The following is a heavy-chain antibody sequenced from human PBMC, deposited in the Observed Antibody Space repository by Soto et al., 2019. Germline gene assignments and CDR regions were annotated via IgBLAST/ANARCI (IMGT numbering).Heavy chain of an antibody. V-gene: IGHV4-34*01. CDR1: GGSFSGYY. CDR2: INHSGST. Sequence: SETLSLTCAVYGGSFSGYYWSWIRQPPGKGLEWIGEINHSGSTNYNPSLKSRVNISVDTSKNQFSLKLSSVTAADTAVYFCARGPMRGSGSYQDYWGQGTLVTVSS. D-gene: IGHD3-10*01. J-gene: IGHJ4*02. CDR3: ARGPMRGSGSYQDY.